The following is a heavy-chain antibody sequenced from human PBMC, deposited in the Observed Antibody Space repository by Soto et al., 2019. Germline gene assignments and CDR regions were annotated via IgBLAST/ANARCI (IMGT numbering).Heavy chain of an antibody. J-gene: IGHJ4*02. CDR3: ATTNWNDGSRFDY. CDR2: INPSGGST. CDR1: GYTFTSYY. D-gene: IGHD1-1*01. Sequence: VKVSCKASGYTFTSYYMHWVRQAPGQGLEWMGIINPSGGSTSYAQKFQGRVTMTRDTSTSTVYMELSSLRSEDTAVYYCATTNWNDGSRFDYWGQGTLVTVSS. V-gene: IGHV1-46*01.